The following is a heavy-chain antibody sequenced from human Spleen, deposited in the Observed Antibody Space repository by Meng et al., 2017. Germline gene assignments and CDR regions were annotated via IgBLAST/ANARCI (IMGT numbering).Heavy chain of an antibody. CDR1: GYTFSDYY. Sequence: QVQLVESGGDLVKPGGSLRLSCAGSGYTFSDYYMNWIRQVPGKGLEWISTISNTGDQMFYADSMRGRFTISRDNGKNSLYLQINRLRVEDTAVYYCARWALREGGQTQVRYIDYWGQGTLVTVSS. V-gene: IGHV3-11*01. CDR2: ISNTGDQM. CDR3: ARWALREGGQTQVRYIDY. D-gene: IGHD3-16*01. J-gene: IGHJ4*02.